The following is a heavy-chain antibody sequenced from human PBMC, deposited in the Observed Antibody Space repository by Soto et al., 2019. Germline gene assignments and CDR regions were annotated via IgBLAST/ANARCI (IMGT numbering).Heavy chain of an antibody. CDR2: IYPGDSDT. Sequence: RESLKISCKGSGYSFTSYWIGWVRQMPGKGLEWMGIIYPGDSDTRYSPSFQGQVTISADKSISTAYLQWSSLKASDTAMYYCARYSSSSYYYYYGMDVWGQGTTVTVSS. V-gene: IGHV5-51*01. CDR3: ARYSSSSYYYYYGMDV. CDR1: GYSFTSYW. J-gene: IGHJ6*02. D-gene: IGHD6-6*01.